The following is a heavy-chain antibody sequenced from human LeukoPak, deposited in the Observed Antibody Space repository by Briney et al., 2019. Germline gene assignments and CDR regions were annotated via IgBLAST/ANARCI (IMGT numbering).Heavy chain of an antibody. Sequence: PSETLSLTCTVSGYSISSGYYWGWIRQPPGKGLEWIGSIYHSGSTYYNPSLKSRVTISVDTSKNQFSLKLSSVTAADTAVYYCACSSTSLRFDPWGQGTLVTASS. CDR2: IYHSGST. CDR3: ACSSTSLRFDP. D-gene: IGHD2-2*01. V-gene: IGHV4-38-2*02. CDR1: GYSISSGYY. J-gene: IGHJ5*02.